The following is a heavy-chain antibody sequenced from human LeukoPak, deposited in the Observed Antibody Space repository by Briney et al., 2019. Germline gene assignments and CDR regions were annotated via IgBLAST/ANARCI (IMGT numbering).Heavy chain of an antibody. D-gene: IGHD6-19*01. CDR2: IYYSGST. V-gene: IGHV4-39*01. CDR3: ARHPKQWLGGYYFDY. Sequence: SETLSLTCTVSGGSISSSSYYWGWIRQPPGTGLEWIGSIYYSGSTYYNPSLKSRVTISVDTSKNQFSLKLSSVTAADTAVYYCARHPKQWLGGYYFDYWGQGTLVTVSS. J-gene: IGHJ4*02. CDR1: GGSISSSSYY.